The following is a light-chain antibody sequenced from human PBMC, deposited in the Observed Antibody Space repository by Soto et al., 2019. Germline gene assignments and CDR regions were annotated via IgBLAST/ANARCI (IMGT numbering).Light chain of an antibody. J-gene: IGKJ1*01. Sequence: EIVLTQSPGTLSLSPGERATLSCRASRSVSNNYVAWYQRKPGQAPRLLIYGASSRATDIPRRFSGSGSGTDFTLTITRLEPEDFAVYYCQQYGSSPPTFGPGTKVESK. V-gene: IGKV3-20*01. CDR2: GAS. CDR1: RSVSNNY. CDR3: QQYGSSPPT.